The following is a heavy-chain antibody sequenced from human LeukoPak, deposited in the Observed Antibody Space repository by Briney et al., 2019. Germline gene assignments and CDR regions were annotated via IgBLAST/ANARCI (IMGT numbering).Heavy chain of an antibody. Sequence: GASVKVSYKASEYTFTSYDINWVRQATGQGLEGMGWMNTNSGNTGYAQKFQGRVTITRNTSISTAYMELSSRRSEETAVYYCGRVGGGSYYNYWGQGTLVTVSS. D-gene: IGHD1-26*01. V-gene: IGHV1-8*03. CDR1: EYTFTSYD. J-gene: IGHJ4*02. CDR2: MNTNSGNT. CDR3: GRVGGGSYYNY.